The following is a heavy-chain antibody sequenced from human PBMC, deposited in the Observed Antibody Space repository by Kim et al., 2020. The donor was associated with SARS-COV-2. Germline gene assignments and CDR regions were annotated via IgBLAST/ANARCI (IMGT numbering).Heavy chain of an antibody. CDR3: AGGSSWWLTTSDYFDY. V-gene: IGHV4-39*01. D-gene: IGHD6-13*01. CDR1: GGSISSSSYY. Sequence: SETLSLTCTVSGGSISSSSYYWGWLRQPPGKGLEWIGCIYYSGSTYYNPSLKSRLTISEDTSKNQFSLKLSSVTAADTAVYYCAGGSSWWLTTSDYFDYWGQGTLVTVSS. CDR2: IYYSGST. J-gene: IGHJ4*02.